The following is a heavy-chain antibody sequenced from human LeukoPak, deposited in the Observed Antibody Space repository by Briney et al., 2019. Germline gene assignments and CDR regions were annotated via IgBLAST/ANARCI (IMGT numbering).Heavy chain of an antibody. D-gene: IGHD4-17*01. CDR2: MAYDGTKK. CDR1: GFTFTNYG. CDR3: ARGLTAVTYFGY. Sequence: GGSLRLSCAASGFTFTNYGMHWVRQAPGKGLEWVAVMAYDGTKKYYADSVKGRFTISRDSSKNTLYLQMSSLRAEDTAVYYCARGLTAVTYFGYWGQGTLVTVSS. V-gene: IGHV3-30*03. J-gene: IGHJ4*02.